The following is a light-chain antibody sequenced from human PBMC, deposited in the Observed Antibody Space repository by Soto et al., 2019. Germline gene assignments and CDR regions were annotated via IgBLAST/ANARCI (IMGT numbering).Light chain of an antibody. CDR2: TXS. V-gene: IGKV2-40*01. J-gene: IGKJ4*01. Sequence: DIVVTQTALSLTVATXEPALISCRSSQSLLDGADXXTXXXXXLQXXGXPPQXXXDTXSYRASGGPDRLSGSGSGTDFTLKISRVEAEYVGVYYCMQRIEFTLTFGGGTKVDIK. CDR3: MQRIEFTLT. CDR1: QSLLDGADXXTX.